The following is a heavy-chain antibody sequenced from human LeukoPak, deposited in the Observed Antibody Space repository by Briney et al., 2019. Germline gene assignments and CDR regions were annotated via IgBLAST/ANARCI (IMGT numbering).Heavy chain of an antibody. D-gene: IGHD1-20*01. Sequence: GGSLRLSCAASGFTIRDYVMSWVRQAPGKGLEGVSYIDPSGTALYYADSVKGRFTVSRDNGKNALSLQLGSLRAEDTALYYCARAAYNWNWGQGTLVTVSS. CDR1: GFTIRDYV. CDR2: IDPSGTAL. CDR3: ARAAYNWN. J-gene: IGHJ4*02. V-gene: IGHV3-11*01.